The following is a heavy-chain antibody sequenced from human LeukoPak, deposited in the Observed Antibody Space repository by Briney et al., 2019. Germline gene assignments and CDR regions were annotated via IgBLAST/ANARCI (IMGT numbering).Heavy chain of an antibody. J-gene: IGHJ6*02. CDR1: GYTFTSYD. CDR3: ARGGITMVRGVITNLGYYYGMDV. CDR2: MNPNSGNT. Sequence: ASVKVPCKASGYTFTSYDINWVRQATGQGLEWMGWMNPNSGNTGYAQKFQGRATMTRNTSISTAYMELSSLRSEDTAVYYCARGGITMVRGVITNLGYYYGMDVWGQGTTVTVSS. V-gene: IGHV1-8*01. D-gene: IGHD3-10*01.